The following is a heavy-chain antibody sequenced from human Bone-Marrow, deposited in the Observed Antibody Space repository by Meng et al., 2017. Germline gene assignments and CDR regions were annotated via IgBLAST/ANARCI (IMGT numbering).Heavy chain of an antibody. CDR1: GGTFSSYA. J-gene: IGHJ1*01. Sequence: QGQLVQSGAEVKKPGSSGKVSCKASGGTFSSYAISWVRQAPGQGLEWMGGIIPIFGTANYAQKFQGRVTITTDESTSTAYMELSSLRSEDTAVYYCAGKTYSSGWGEYFQHWGQGTLVTVSS. CDR3: AGKTYSSGWGEYFQH. V-gene: IGHV1-69*05. D-gene: IGHD6-19*01. CDR2: IIPIFGTA.